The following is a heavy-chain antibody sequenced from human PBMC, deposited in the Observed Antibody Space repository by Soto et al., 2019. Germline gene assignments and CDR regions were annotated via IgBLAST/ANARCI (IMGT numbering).Heavy chain of an antibody. J-gene: IGHJ5*02. CDR2: MSPNSGNT. CDR3: VRMDASGSLNWPDP. CDR1: GYTFGNYD. D-gene: IGHD3-10*01. Sequence: GASVKVSCKDSGYTFGNYDINWVRQATGQGLEWLGWMSPNSGNTGYAHKFQGRVTMTRNTSISTAYMELSSLRSDDTAVYYCVRMDASGSLNWPDPRGQGTLVTVSS. V-gene: IGHV1-8*01.